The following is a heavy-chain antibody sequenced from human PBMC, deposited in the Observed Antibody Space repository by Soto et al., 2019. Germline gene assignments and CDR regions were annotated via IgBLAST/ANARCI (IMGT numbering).Heavy chain of an antibody. Sequence: VQLLESGGGLVQPGGSLRLTCAVSGFNFNDFGMHWVRRTPGKGLEWVASVSSEGTKKYFSESVRGRFTISRDNSRKTLYLQVTGLRAGDTAVYYCVKDYLGSSNAFDVWGRGTVVIVSS. J-gene: IGHJ3*01. CDR1: GFNFNDFG. D-gene: IGHD2-15*01. V-gene: IGHV3-30*02. CDR3: VKDYLGSSNAFDV. CDR2: VSSEGTKK.